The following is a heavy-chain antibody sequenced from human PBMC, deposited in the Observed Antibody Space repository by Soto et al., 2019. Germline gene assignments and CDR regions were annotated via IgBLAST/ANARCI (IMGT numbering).Heavy chain of an antibody. CDR3: ARSFEGGVYYYGMDV. J-gene: IGHJ6*02. V-gene: IGHV3-30-3*01. Sequence: QVQLVESGGGVVQPGRSLRLSCAASGFTFSSYAMHWVRQAPGKGLEWVAVISYDGSNKYYADSVKGRFTISRYNSKNTLYLQMNSLRAEDTAVYYCARSFEGGVYYYGMDVWGQGTTVTVSS. CDR1: GFTFSSYA. CDR2: ISYDGSNK. D-gene: IGHD2-8*02.